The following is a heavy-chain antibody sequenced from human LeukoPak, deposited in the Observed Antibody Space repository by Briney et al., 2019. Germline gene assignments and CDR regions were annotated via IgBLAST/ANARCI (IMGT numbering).Heavy chain of an antibody. CDR3: ARDQATRAFDH. Sequence: SETLSLTCTVSGASISSYYWSWIRQPAGKGLEWIGRIYTSGSTNYNPSLKSRVTMSVDTSKNQFSLNLTSVTAADTAVYYCARDQATRAFDHWGQGTLVTVSS. V-gene: IGHV4-4*07. CDR1: GASISSYY. CDR2: IYTSGST. J-gene: IGHJ4*02.